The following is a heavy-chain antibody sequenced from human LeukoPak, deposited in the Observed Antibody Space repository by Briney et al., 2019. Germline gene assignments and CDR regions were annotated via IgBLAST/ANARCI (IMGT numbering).Heavy chain of an antibody. CDR1: GGSFSGYY. CDR2: INHSGST. D-gene: IGHD3-3*01. Sequence: NPSETLSLTCAVYGGSFSGYYWSWIRQPPGKGLEWNGEINHSGSTNYNPTLKTRVTISGDTSKNQFSLKLSSGTAADTAVYYCASFLDFWSGYYKGFDPWGQGTLVTVSS. CDR3: ASFLDFWSGYYKGFDP. V-gene: IGHV4-34*01. J-gene: IGHJ5*02.